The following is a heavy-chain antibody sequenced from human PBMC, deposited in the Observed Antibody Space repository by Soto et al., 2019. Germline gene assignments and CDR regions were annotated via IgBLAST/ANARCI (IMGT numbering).Heavy chain of an antibody. CDR1: GYTFTSSG. Sequence: ASVKVSCKASGYTFTSSGFSWVRQAPGQGLEWMAWISAYNGETHYAQKFQGRVTMTRNTSISTAYMELSSLRSEDTAVYYCAREYYDFWSGKKYYYYGMDVWGQGTTVTVSS. D-gene: IGHD3-3*01. CDR3: AREYYDFWSGKKYYYYGMDV. CDR2: ISAYNGET. V-gene: IGHV1-18*01. J-gene: IGHJ6*02.